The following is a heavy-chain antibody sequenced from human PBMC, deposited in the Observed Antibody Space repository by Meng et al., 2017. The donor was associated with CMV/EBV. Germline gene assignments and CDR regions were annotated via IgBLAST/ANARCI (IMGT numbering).Heavy chain of an antibody. Sequence: FTGYYMHWVRQAPGQGLEWMGWINPNSDGTNYAQKFQGRVTMTRDTSISTAYMELSRLRSDDTAVYYCARDSSYDFWSGYDYYGMDVWGQGTTVTVSS. J-gene: IGHJ6*02. CDR3: ARDSSYDFWSGYDYYGMDV. CDR1: FTGYY. V-gene: IGHV1-2*02. D-gene: IGHD3-3*01. CDR2: INPNSDGT.